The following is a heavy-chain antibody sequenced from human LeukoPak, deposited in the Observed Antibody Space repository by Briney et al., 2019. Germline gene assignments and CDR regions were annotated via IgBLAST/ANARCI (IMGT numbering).Heavy chain of an antibody. D-gene: IGHD4-17*01. CDR3: ARTGSTVTMLYPFDH. CDR2: IYYSGST. V-gene: IGHV4-59*01. J-gene: IGHJ4*02. Sequence: SETLSLTCTVSGGSIRGYYWSWIRQPPGKGLEWIGYIYYSGSTNYNPSLKSRVSISVDTSKNQFSLKLSSVTAADTAVYYCARTGSTVTMLYPFDHWGQGTLVTVSS. CDR1: GGSIRGYY.